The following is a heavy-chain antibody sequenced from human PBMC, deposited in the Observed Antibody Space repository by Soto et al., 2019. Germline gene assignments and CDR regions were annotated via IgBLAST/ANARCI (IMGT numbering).Heavy chain of an antibody. CDR2: IFSNDEK. J-gene: IGHJ4*02. V-gene: IGHV2-26*01. CDR1: GFSLSNARMG. D-gene: IGHD5-12*01. Sequence: ESGPTLVNPTETLTLTCTVSGFSLSNARMGVSWIRQPPGKALEWLAHIFSNDEKSYSTSLKSRLTISKDTSKSQVVLTMTNMDPVDTATYYCARTHIRRDGYENDYWGQGTLVTAPQ. CDR3: ARTHIRRDGYENDY.